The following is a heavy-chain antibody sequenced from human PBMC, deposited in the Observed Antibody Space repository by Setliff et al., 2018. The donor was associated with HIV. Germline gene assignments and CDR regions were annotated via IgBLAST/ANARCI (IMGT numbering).Heavy chain of an antibody. V-gene: IGHV4-31*02. Sequence: SETLSLTCSVSGDSISSGSYYWSWIRHHPGKGLEWIGYIYYTGSTYFNPSLKSRVTLSIDTSKNQFSLKLSSVTAADTAVYYCARDRYAGEIDYWGQGTLVTVSS. CDR2: IYYTGST. CDR3: ARDRYAGEIDY. D-gene: IGHD3-10*01. J-gene: IGHJ4*02. CDR1: GDSISSGSYY.